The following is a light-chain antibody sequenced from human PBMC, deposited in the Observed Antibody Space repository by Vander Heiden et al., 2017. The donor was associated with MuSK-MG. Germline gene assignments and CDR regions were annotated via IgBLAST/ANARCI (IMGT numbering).Light chain of an antibody. CDR3: QQYNSFSWT. V-gene: IGKV1-5*03. CDR2: KAS. Sequence: DIQIPQPPSTLSASVGDRVTITCRASQSITNWLAWYQQKAGKAPKLLIYKASSLESGVPSRFSGSGSGTEFTLTISSLQPDDFATYYCQQYNSFSWTFGQGTTVEIK. J-gene: IGKJ1*01. CDR1: QSITNW.